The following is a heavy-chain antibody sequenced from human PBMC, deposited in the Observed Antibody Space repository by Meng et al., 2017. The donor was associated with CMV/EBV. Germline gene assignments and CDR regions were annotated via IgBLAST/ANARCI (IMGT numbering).Heavy chain of an antibody. V-gene: IGHV1-69*05. Sequence: SVKVSCKASGGTFGSYAISWVRQAPGQGLEWMGGIIPIFGTANYAQKFQGRVTITTDESTSTAYMELSSLRSEDTAVYYCARDGSKYQLLKDYYYYGMDVWGQGTTVTVSS. CDR3: ARDGSKYQLLKDYYYYGMDV. CDR2: IIPIFGTA. CDR1: GGTFGSYA. J-gene: IGHJ6*02. D-gene: IGHD2-2*01.